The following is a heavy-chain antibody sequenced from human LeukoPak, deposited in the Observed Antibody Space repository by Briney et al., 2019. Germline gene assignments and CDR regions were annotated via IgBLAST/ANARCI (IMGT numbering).Heavy chain of an antibody. CDR3: AEIAAMDV. CDR1: GGSISSSRSY. J-gene: IGHJ6*03. V-gene: IGHV4-39*01. D-gene: IGHD6-25*01. Sequence: SETLSLTCAVSGGSISSSRSYWGWIRQPPGKGLEWIGSIYYSGSTYYNPSLKSRVTISVDTSKNQFSLKLSSVTAADTAVYYCAEIAAMDVWGKGTTVTISS. CDR2: IYYSGST.